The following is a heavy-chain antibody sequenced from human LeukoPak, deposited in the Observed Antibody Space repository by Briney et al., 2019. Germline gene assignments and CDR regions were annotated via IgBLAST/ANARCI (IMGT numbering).Heavy chain of an antibody. CDR1: GGSISSYY. J-gene: IGHJ6*03. D-gene: IGHD2-2*01. CDR2: IYYSGST. CDR3: ARRVGDIVVVPAAPDYYYYYMDV. Sequence: SETLSLTCTVSGGSISSYYWSWIRQPPGKGLEWIGYIYYSGSTNYNPSLKSRVTISVDTSKNQFSLKLSSVTAADTAVYYCARRVGDIVVVPAAPDYYYYYMDVWGKGTTVTVSS. V-gene: IGHV4-59*01.